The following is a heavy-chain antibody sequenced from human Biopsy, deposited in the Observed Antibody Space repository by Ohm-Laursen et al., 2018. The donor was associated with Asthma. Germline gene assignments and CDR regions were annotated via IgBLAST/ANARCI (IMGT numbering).Heavy chain of an antibody. Sequence: TLSPTWTVSGDSIDSGDYSWTWIRQSPGVGLEWIGYIYRNGDTYYNPTLKNRVTISIDRSKNQFSLRLRSVTAADTAVYYCARGWNCGGDCYSLDSWGQGTLVTVSS. J-gene: IGHJ4*02. CDR3: ARGWNCGGDCYSLDS. D-gene: IGHD2-21*02. CDR2: IYRNGDT. V-gene: IGHV4-30-2*06. CDR1: GDSIDSGDYS.